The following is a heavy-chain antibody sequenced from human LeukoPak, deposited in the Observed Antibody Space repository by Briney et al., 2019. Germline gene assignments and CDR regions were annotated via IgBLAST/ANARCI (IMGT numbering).Heavy chain of an antibody. V-gene: IGHV4-34*01. CDR3: ARMEGDNSLDY. CDR1: GGSFSGYY. J-gene: IGHJ4*02. D-gene: IGHD3-16*01. Sequence: PSETLSLTCAVYGGSFSGYYWSWIRQPPGKGLEWIGEINHSGSTNYNPSLKSRVTISVDTSKNQFSLKLSSVTAADTAVYYCARMEGDNSLDYWGQGTLVTVSS. CDR2: INHSGST.